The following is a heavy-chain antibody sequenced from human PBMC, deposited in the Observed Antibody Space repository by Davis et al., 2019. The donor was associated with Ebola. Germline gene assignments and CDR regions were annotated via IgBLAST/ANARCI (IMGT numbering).Heavy chain of an antibody. Sequence: GESLKISCAASGFTFSSYWMSWVRQAPGKGLEWVSAISGSGGSTYYADSVKGRFTISRDNSKNTLYLQMNSLRAEDTAVYYCAKEVSNYDFWSGYLDYWGQGTLVTVSS. D-gene: IGHD3-3*01. CDR1: GFTFSSYW. V-gene: IGHV3-23*01. CDR2: ISGSGGST. J-gene: IGHJ4*02. CDR3: AKEVSNYDFWSGYLDY.